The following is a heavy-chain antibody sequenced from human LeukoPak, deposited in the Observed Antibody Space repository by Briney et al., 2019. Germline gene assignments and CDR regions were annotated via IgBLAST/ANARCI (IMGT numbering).Heavy chain of an antibody. D-gene: IGHD2-15*01. Sequence: ASVKISCKASGYTFTSYYIHWVRQAPGQGLEWMGINNPSGGSTDYAQKFQGRVTMTRNTSISTAYMELSSLRSEDTAVYYCARARYCSGGSCYSFGFDYWGQGTLVTVSS. CDR3: ARARYCSGGSCYSFGFDY. CDR1: GYTFTSYY. V-gene: IGHV1-46*01. J-gene: IGHJ4*02. CDR2: NNPSGGST.